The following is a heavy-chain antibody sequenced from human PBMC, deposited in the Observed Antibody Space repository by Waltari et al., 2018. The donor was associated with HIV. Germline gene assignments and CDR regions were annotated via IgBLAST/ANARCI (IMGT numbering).Heavy chain of an antibody. CDR3: ARDVDQHPDWYFDL. J-gene: IGHJ2*01. V-gene: IGHV3-33*01. Sequence: QVQLVESGGGVVKPGSSLRLSCAASGFTFSSYVMHWFRQVPGKGLEWVAVIWYDGSKKYYADSVKGRFTISRDNSKNTLHLQMNSLRAEDTAVYSCARDVDQHPDWYFDLWGRGTLVTVSS. CDR2: IWYDGSKK. CDR1: GFTFSSYV.